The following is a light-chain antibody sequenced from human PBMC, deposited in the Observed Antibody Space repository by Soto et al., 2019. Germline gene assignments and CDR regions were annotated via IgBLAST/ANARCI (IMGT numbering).Light chain of an antibody. CDR1: NSDVGDYNY. Sequence: QSALTQPPSASGSPGQSVTISCTGTNSDVGDYNYVSWYQQHPGKAPKLMIYEVDKRPPGVPDRFSGSKSGNTASLTVSGLQAEDEADYYCSSYADSNNLLFGGGTKLTVL. V-gene: IGLV2-8*01. CDR3: SSYADSNNLL. CDR2: EVD. J-gene: IGLJ2*01.